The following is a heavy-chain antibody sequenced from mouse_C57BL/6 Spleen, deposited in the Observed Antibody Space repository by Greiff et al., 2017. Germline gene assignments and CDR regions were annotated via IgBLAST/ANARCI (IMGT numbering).Heavy chain of an antibody. V-gene: IGHV5-17*01. J-gene: IGHJ1*03. D-gene: IGHD2-1*01. Sequence: EVQRVESGGGLVKPGGSLKLSCAASGFTFSDYGMHWVRQAPEKGLEWVAYISSGSSTIYYADTVKGRFTISRDNAKNTLFLQMTSLRSEDTAMYYCARAGIYYGNYVGYFDVWGTGTTVTVSS. CDR2: ISSGSSTI. CDR3: ARAGIYYGNYVGYFDV. CDR1: GFTFSDYG.